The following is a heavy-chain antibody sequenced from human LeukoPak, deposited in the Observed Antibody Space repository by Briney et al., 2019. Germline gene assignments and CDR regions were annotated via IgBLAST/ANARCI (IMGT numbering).Heavy chain of an antibody. D-gene: IGHD5-24*01. V-gene: IGHV4-38-2*01. CDR2: IYHSGST. CDR1: GYSISSGYY. CDR3: SCRDGYNPSFDY. J-gene: IGHJ4*02. Sequence: SETLSLTCAVSGYSISSGYYWGWIRQPPGKGLEWIGSIYHSGSTYYNPSLKSRVTISVDTSKNQFSLKLSSVTAADTAVYYCSCRDGYNPSFDYWGQGTLVTASS.